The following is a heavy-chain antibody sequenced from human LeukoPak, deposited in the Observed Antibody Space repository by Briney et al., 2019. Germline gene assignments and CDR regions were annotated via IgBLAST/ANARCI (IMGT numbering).Heavy chain of an antibody. CDR3: ARRGRYYYYYYMDV. CDR2: IYYSGST. D-gene: IGHD3-10*01. Sequence: SETLSLTCTVSGGSISSYYWSWIRQPPGKGLEWIGYIYYSGSTNYNPSLKSRVTISVDTSKNQFSLKLSSVTAADTAVYYCARRGRYYYYYYMDVWGKGTTVTISS. CDR1: GGSISSYY. J-gene: IGHJ6*03. V-gene: IGHV4-59*12.